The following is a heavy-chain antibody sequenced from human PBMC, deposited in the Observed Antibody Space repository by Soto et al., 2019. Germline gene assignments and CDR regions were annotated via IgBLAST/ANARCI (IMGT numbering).Heavy chain of an antibody. V-gene: IGHV3-15*01. CDR1: GFTFSNGW. Sequence: EVHLVESGGGLVKPGGSLRLSCEGSGFTFSNGWMTWVRQAPGKGLEWVGRIKTNIDGGRIDYAAPVKGRFTISRDDSKNTLYLQMNSLKTEDTAVYYCTTNSVTNFYYYGMEVWGLGTTVTVSS. CDR2: IKTNIDGGRI. J-gene: IGHJ6*02. CDR3: TTNSVTNFYYYGMEV.